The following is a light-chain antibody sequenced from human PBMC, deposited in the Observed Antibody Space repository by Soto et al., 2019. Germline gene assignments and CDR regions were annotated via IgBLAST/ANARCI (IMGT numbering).Light chain of an antibody. CDR2: DVS. CDR3: SSYTGSGTLYV. J-gene: IGLJ1*01. CDR1: SSDVGTYKY. V-gene: IGLV2-14*01. Sequence: QPVLTQPAAVSGSPGQSITISCTGTSSDVGTYKYVSWYQQHPGKAPKLMIYDVSYRPSGVSDRFSGSKSGNTASLTISGLQAEDEADYYCSSYTGSGTLYVFGTGTKVTVL.